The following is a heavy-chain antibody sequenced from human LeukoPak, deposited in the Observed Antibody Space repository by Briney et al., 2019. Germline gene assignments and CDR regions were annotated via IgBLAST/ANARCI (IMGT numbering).Heavy chain of an antibody. CDR1: GGSISSSSYY. D-gene: IGHD1-26*01. CDR3: ATELPTSSAFDY. V-gene: IGHV4-39*01. J-gene: IGHJ4*02. CDR2: IYYSGST. Sequence: PSETLSLTCTVSGGSISSSSYYWGWIRQPPGKGLEWIGSIYYSGSTYYNPSLKSRVTISVDTSKNQFSLKLSSVTAADTAVYYCATELPTSSAFDYWGQGTLVTVSS.